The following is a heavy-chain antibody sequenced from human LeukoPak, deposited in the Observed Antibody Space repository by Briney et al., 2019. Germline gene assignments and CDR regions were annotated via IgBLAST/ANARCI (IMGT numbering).Heavy chain of an antibody. J-gene: IGHJ4*02. CDR1: GFTFSSYW. Sequence: GGSLRLSCAASGFTFSSYWMSWVRQAPGKGLEWVANIKKDGSEKYYGDSVKGRFTISRDNAKTSLYLQMNSLRAEDTAVYYCAKDRFNDIVATIDFGYSSSWFAFDYWGQGTLVTVSS. CDR3: AKDRFNDIVATIDFGYSSSWFAFDY. CDR2: IKKDGSEK. V-gene: IGHV3-7*01. D-gene: IGHD6-13*01.